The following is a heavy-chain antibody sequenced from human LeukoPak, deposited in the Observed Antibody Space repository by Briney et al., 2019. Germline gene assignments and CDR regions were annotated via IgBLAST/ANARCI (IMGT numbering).Heavy chain of an antibody. V-gene: IGHV5-51*01. D-gene: IGHD3-22*01. J-gene: IGHJ4*02. CDR1: GYSFTSYW. Sequence: GESLKIPCKGSGYSFTSYWIGWVRQMPGKGLEWMGIYYPGDSDTRYSPSFQGQVTISADKSISTAYLQWSSLKASDTAMYYCARRAYYYDSSGYYFDYWGQGTLVTVSS. CDR2: YYPGDSDT. CDR3: ARRAYYYDSSGYYFDY.